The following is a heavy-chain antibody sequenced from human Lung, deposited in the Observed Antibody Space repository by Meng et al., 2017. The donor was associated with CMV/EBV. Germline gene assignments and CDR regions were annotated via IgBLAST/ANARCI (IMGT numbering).Heavy chain of an antibody. CDR1: GFTFSSYW. CDR2: INSDGSRT. CDR3: ARLAGGSGSED. V-gene: IGHV3-74*01. D-gene: IGHD1-26*01. J-gene: IGHJ4*02. Sequence: XGSXRLXXAASGFTFSSYWMHWVRQAPGKGLVWVSRINSDGSRTSYADSVKGRFTNSKDNSKNTRDLQMNSLRAEATGVYYCARLAGGSGSEDWGQGTVVTVSS.